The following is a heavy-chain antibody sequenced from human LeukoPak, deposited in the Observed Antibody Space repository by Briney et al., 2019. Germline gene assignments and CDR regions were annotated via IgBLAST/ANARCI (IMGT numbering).Heavy chain of an antibody. D-gene: IGHD3-22*01. V-gene: IGHV3-30*02. CDR3: ARVKQTMIVVVINRYYFDY. CDR1: GFTFSSYG. CDR2: IRYDGSNK. Sequence: GGSLRLSCAASGFTFSSYGMHWVRQAPGKGLEWVAFIRYDGSNKYYADSVKGRFTISRDNSKNTLYLQMNSLRAEDTAVYYCARVKQTMIVVVINRYYFDYWGQGTLVTVSS. J-gene: IGHJ4*02.